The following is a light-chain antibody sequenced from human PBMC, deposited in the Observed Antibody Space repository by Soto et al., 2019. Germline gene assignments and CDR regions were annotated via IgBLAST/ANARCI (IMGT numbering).Light chain of an antibody. CDR1: QSIRSW. CDR3: QQYNSYPWT. V-gene: IGKV1-5*01. J-gene: IGKJ1*01. CDR2: DAS. Sequence: DIQMTQSPSTLSASVGDRVTITCRASQSIRSWLAWYQQKPGKAPKLLIYDASSLESGVPSRFSGSGSGTEFTLTISSLQPDDFATYYCQQYNSYPWTFGQGTKGDIK.